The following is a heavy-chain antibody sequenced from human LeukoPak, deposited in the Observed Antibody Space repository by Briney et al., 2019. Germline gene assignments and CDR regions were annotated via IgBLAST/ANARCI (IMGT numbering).Heavy chain of an antibody. D-gene: IGHD3-22*01. CDR2: INPSGGST. J-gene: IGHJ4*02. CDR3: ARPVNYYDSSGQFDY. V-gene: IGHV1-46*01. Sequence: ASVKVSCKASGYTFTSYYMHWARQAPGQGLEWMGIINPSGGSTSYAQKFQGRVTMTRDTSTSTVYMELSSLRSEDTAVYYCARPVNYYDSSGQFDYWGQGTLVTVSS. CDR1: GYTFTSYY.